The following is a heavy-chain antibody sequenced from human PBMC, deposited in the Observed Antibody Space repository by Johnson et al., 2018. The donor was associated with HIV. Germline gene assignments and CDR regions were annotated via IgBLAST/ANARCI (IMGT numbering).Heavy chain of an antibody. J-gene: IGHJ3*02. V-gene: IGHV3-43D*03. Sequence: VQLVESGGVVVQPGGSLRLSCAASGFTFDDYAMHWVRQAPGKGLEWVSLLSWDGGSTYYADSVKGRFTISRDNSKNSLYLQMNMLRAEDTALYYCAKDTITDYYDSSGSGGAFDIWGQGTMVTVSS. CDR3: AKDTITDYYDSSGSGGAFDI. CDR2: LSWDGGST. D-gene: IGHD3-22*01. CDR1: GFTFDDYA.